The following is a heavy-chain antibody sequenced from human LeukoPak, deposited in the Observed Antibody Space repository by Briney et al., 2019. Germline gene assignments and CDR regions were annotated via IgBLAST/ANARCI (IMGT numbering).Heavy chain of an antibody. V-gene: IGHV1-2*06. CDR2: INPNSGGT. D-gene: IGHD6-19*01. Sequence: ASVKVSCKASGYTFTGYYMHWVRQAPGQGLEWMGRINPNSGGTNYAQKFQGRVTMTRDTSISTAYMELSRLRSDDTAVYYCARGPYSSGWYNFDYWGQGTLVTVSS. J-gene: IGHJ4*02. CDR1: GYTFTGYY. CDR3: ARGPYSSGWYNFDY.